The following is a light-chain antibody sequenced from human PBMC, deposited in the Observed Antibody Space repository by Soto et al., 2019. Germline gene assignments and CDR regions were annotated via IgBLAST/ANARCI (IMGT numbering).Light chain of an antibody. J-gene: IGKJ5*01. CDR1: QSITNY. CDR3: QQRYSWPVT. Sequence: EIVLTQSPATLSLSPWERAPLSCRASQSITNYLGWYQQKPGQAPRLLIYATSNRATGIPARFSGSGSGTDFTLTISSLEPEDFSVYYCQQRYSWPVTFGQGTRLEIK. CDR2: ATS. V-gene: IGKV3-11*01.